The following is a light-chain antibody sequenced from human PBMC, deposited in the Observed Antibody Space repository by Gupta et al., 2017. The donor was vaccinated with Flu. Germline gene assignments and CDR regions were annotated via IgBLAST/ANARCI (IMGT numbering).Light chain of an antibody. J-gene: IGKJ4*01. CDR1: QSLLYTSNNKHY. CDR3: QQYYTTPIT. Sequence: ALGERATINCKSSQSLLYTSNNKHYLAWYQQKPGQPPKLLIYWADTRESGVPDRFSGSESGTDFTLTISSLQAEDVAVYYCQQYYTTPITFGGGTKVEIK. CDR2: WAD. V-gene: IGKV4-1*01.